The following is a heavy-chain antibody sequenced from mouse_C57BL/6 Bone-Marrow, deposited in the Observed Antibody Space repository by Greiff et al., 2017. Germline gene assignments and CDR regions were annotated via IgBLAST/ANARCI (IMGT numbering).Heavy chain of an antibody. Sequence: QVQLQQSGAELVKPGASVKLSCKASGYTFTSYWMHWVKQRPGQGLEWIGMIHPNSGSTNYNEKFKSKATLTVDKSSSTAYMQLSRLTSEDSAVYYCARAIYYYGSSPFAYWGQGTLVTVSA. J-gene: IGHJ3*01. V-gene: IGHV1-64*01. CDR2: IHPNSGST. D-gene: IGHD1-1*01. CDR3: ARAIYYYGSSPFAY. CDR1: GYTFTSYW.